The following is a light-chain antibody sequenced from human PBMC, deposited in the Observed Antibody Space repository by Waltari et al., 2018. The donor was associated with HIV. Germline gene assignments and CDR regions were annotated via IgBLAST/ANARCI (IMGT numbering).Light chain of an antibody. CDR1: QTIDTN. CDR2: AAS. V-gene: IGKV3-15*01. J-gene: IGKJ2*01. CDR3: QQYNVWPPNT. Sequence: IVLTQSPLTLSVSPGERAILSCRASQTIDTNLAWYQQKPGQSPRLLIYAASTRAPGIPPKFSGSGSGTRFTLTISSLQSEDFAVYYCQQYNVWPPNTFGQGTKVEIK.